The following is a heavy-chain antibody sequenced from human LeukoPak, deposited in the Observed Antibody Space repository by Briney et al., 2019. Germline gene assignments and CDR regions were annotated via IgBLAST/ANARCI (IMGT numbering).Heavy chain of an antibody. Sequence: SETLPLTCTVSGGSISSSSYYWGWIRQPPGKGLEWIGSIYYSGSTYYNPSLKSRVTISVDTSKNQFSLKLSSVTAADTAVYYCASTTYYYDSSGSVDAFDIWGQGTMVTVSS. CDR2: IYYSGST. CDR3: ASTTYYYDSSGSVDAFDI. J-gene: IGHJ3*02. V-gene: IGHV4-39*07. D-gene: IGHD3-22*01. CDR1: GGSISSSSYY.